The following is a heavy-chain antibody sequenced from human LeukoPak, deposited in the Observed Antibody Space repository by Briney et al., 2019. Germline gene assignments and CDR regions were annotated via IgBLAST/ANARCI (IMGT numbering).Heavy chain of an antibody. V-gene: IGHV4-30-4*01. D-gene: IGHD4-11*01. CDR2: IYYSGST. CDR3: ARATVRARGVDV. J-gene: IGHJ6*02. CDR1: GGSISSGDYY. Sequence: SQTLSLTCTVSGGSISSGDYYWSWIRQPPGKGLEWIGYIYYSGSTYYNPSLKSRVTISVDTSKNQFSLKLSSVTAADTAVYYCARATVRARGVDVWGQGTTVTVSS.